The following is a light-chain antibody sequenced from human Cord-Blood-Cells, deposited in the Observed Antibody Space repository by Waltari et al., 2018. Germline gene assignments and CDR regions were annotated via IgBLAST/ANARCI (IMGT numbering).Light chain of an antibody. CDR1: ALPKQY. J-gene: IGLJ1*01. V-gene: IGLV3-25*02. CDR3: QSADSSGTYV. CDR2: KDS. Sequence: SYELTQPPSVSVSPGQTARSTCSGDALPKQYAYWYQQKPGLAPVLVIYKDSERPSGIPERFSGSSSGTTVTLTISGVQAEDEADYYCQSADSSGTYVFGTGTKVTVL.